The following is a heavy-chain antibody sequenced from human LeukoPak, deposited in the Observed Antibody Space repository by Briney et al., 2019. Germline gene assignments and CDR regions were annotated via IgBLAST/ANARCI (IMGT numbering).Heavy chain of an antibody. V-gene: IGHV3-23*01. Sequence: GGSLRLSCAASGFTFSSYAMSWVRQAPGKGPEWVSAISGSGGSTYYADSVKGRFTISRDNSKNTLYLQMNSLRAEDTAVYYCAKVSDCSGGSCYSGADWFDPWGQGTLVTVSS. J-gene: IGHJ5*02. CDR3: AKVSDCSGGSCYSGADWFDP. D-gene: IGHD2-15*01. CDR2: ISGSGGST. CDR1: GFTFSSYA.